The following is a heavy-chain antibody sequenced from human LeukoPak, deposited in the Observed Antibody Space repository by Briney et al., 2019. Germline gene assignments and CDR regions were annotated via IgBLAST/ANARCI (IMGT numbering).Heavy chain of an antibody. CDR2: ICGSGGHT. CDR3: AKFRYHSNDDNYLDFNY. D-gene: IGHD3-22*01. J-gene: IGHJ4*02. Sequence: GGSLRLSCAASGFTFSSYAMGWVRQAPGKGPDWVSSICGSGGHTYFADSVRGRFTISRDNSKNTLDLQMNSLKVEDTAVYYCAKFRYHSNDDNYLDFNYWGQGTRVTVSS. V-gene: IGHV3-23*01. CDR1: GFTFSSYA.